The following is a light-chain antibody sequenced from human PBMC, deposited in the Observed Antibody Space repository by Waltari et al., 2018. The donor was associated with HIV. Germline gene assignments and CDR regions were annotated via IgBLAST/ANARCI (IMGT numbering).Light chain of an antibody. CDR3: LQANSFPLT. V-gene: IGKV1-12*01. CDR2: KTS. J-gene: IGKJ3*01. Sequence: DIQMTPSPSSVSASVGDRVTITCRASQGVSVWLDWYQRRPGKAPKLLIHKTSRLYSGVPSRFSGSGSGSEFTLTINNLQPEDLATYYCLQANSFPLTFGPGTTVEI. CDR1: QGVSVW.